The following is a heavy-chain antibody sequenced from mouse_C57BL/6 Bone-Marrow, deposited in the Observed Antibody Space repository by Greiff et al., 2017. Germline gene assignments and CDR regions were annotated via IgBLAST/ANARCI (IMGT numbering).Heavy chain of an antibody. CDR3: AREPSYSGLY. D-gene: IGHD1-3*01. J-gene: IGHJ2*01. CDR1: GFALSSYG. Sequence: QVQLKESGPGLVAPSQSLSISCTASGFALSSYGVDWVRQRPGKGLEWLGVIWGGGSTNYNSALMSRMGIRKDNAKCQVSLKMNSLQTDDKAMYYCAREPSYSGLYWGQGTTLTVSS. V-gene: IGHV2-9*01. CDR2: IWGGGST.